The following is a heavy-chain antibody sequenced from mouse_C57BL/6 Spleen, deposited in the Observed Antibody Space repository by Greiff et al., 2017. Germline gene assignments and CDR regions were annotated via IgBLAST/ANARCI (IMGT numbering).Heavy chain of an antibody. CDR3: ARDRGYYGSFLFDY. D-gene: IGHD1-1*01. V-gene: IGHV5-16*01. Sequence: EVQLVESEGGLVQPGSSMKLSCTASGFTFSDYYMAWVRQVPEKGLEWVANINYDGSSTYYLDSLKSRFIISRDNAKNILYLQMSSLKSEDTATYYCARDRGYYGSFLFDYWGQGTTLTVSS. CDR2: INYDGSST. J-gene: IGHJ2*01. CDR1: GFTFSDYY.